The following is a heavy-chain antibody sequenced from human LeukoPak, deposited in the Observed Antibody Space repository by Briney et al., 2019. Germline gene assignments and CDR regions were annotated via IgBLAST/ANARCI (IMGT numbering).Heavy chain of an antibody. CDR3: ARGYSSSWYYFDY. CDR1: GGSISNYY. V-gene: IGHV4-59*08. CDR2: IHYSGST. Sequence: KPSETLSLTCIVSGGSISNYYWSWIRQPPGKGLEWIGYIHYSGSTNYNPSLESRATISLDTSKSQFSLKLSSVTAADMAIYYCARGYSSSWYYFDYWGRGTLVTVSS. J-gene: IGHJ4*02. D-gene: IGHD6-13*01.